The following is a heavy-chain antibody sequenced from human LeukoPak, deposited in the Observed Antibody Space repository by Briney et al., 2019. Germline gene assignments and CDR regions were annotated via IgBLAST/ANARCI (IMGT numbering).Heavy chain of an antibody. J-gene: IGHJ4*02. Sequence: PSETLSLTCTDSGGSISSYYWSWIRQPPGKGLEWIGYIYYSGSTNYNPSLKSRVTISVDTSKNQFSLKLSSVTAADTAVYYCARGVVVTFDYWGQGTLVTVSS. D-gene: IGHD3-22*01. CDR2: IYYSGST. V-gene: IGHV4-59*01. CDR3: ARGVVVTFDY. CDR1: GGSISSYY.